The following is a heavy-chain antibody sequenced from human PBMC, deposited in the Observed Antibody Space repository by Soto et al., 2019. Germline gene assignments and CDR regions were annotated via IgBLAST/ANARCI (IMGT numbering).Heavy chain of an antibody. CDR2: MNPNSGNT. CDR3: ARGRDIVVVPAAMKTGWFDP. J-gene: IGHJ5*02. Sequence: ASVKVSCKASGYTFTGYDINWVRQATGQGLEWMGWMNPNSGNTGYAQKFQGRVTMTRNTSISTAYMGLSSLRSEDTAVYYCARGRDIVVVPAAMKTGWFDPWGQGTLVTVSS. D-gene: IGHD2-2*01. CDR1: GYTFTGYD. V-gene: IGHV1-8*01.